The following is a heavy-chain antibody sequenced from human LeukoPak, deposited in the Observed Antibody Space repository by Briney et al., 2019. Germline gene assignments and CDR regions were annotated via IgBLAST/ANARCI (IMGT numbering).Heavy chain of an antibody. Sequence: ASVKVSCRASGYTFTGYGISWVRQAPGQGLEWMGWISVYNGNTNYAQKLQDRVTMTTDTSTSTAYMELRSLRSDDTAVYYCARDNDYNPLVYWGQGTLVTVSS. CDR1: GYTFTGYG. CDR3: ARDNDYNPLVY. D-gene: IGHD1-14*01. V-gene: IGHV1-18*01. CDR2: ISVYNGNT. J-gene: IGHJ4*02.